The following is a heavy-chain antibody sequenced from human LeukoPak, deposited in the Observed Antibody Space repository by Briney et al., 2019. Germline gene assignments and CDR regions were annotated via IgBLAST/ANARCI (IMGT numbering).Heavy chain of an antibody. CDR2: IGVFNGNR. V-gene: IGHV1-18*01. D-gene: IGHD3-3*02. CDR3: GRDWDWHLQF. CDR1: GYTFSRYG. Sequence: ASVKVSCKTSGYTFSRYGFSWVRQAPGQGLEWIGWIGVFNGNRNYAKSVQGRITLTADTSTNTTYMELRSLTSDDTAVYFCGRDWDWHLQFWGPGTLITVSS. J-gene: IGHJ4*01.